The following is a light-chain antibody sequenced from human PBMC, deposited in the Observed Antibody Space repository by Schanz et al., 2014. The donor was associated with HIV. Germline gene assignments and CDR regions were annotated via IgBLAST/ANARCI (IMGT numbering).Light chain of an antibody. CDR3: SSYAATSNVL. Sequence: QSALTQPPSASGSPGQSVTLSCTGTSSDVGDYNYVSWYQQHPGKAPKIMIYEVSKRPSGVPDRFSGSKSGNTASLTVSGLQAEDEADYYCSSYAATSNVLFGGGTKVTVL. CDR1: SSDVGDYNY. J-gene: IGLJ3*02. CDR2: EVS. V-gene: IGLV2-8*01.